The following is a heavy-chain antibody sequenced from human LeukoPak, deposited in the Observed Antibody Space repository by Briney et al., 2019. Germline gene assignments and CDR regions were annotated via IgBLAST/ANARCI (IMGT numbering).Heavy chain of an antibody. J-gene: IGHJ5*02. CDR1: GGSISGHY. CDR2: ISSSGST. CDR3: ARDLDTSPYNWFDP. Sequence: SETLSLTCTVSGGSISGHYWSWIRQPAGKGLEWIGLISSSGSTNFNPSLKSRVTLSVDKSKNQFSLELSSATAADTAVYYRARDLDTSPYNWFDPWGQGTLVTVSS. V-gene: IGHV4-4*07. D-gene: IGHD2-2*01.